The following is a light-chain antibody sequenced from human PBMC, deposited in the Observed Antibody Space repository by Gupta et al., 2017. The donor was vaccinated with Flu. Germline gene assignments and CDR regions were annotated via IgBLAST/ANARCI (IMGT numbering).Light chain of an antibody. Sequence: QSVLTQPPSVSGAPGPRGTISCSRSTSNIGSNTVYWYQQLPGTAPNLLMYGNNQRPSGVPDRFSGSNSGTSASLTISGLQAEDEADYYCASWDDSLNAWVFGGGTKLTVL. CDR2: GNN. V-gene: IGLV1-44*01. J-gene: IGLJ3*02. CDR3: ASWDDSLNAWV. CDR1: TSNIGSNT.